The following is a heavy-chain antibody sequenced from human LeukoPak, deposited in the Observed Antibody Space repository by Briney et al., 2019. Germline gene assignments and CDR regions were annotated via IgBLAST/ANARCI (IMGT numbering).Heavy chain of an antibody. D-gene: IGHD3-10*01. Sequence: SETLSLTCAVYGGSFSGYYWSWIRQPPGKGLEWIGEINHSGSTNYNPPLKSRVTISVDTSKNQFSLKLSSVTAADTAVYYCARVLRSYYYGSGSLGDWFDPWGQGTLVTVSS. V-gene: IGHV4-34*01. CDR1: GGSFSGYY. CDR2: INHSGST. CDR3: ARVLRSYYYGSGSLGDWFDP. J-gene: IGHJ5*02.